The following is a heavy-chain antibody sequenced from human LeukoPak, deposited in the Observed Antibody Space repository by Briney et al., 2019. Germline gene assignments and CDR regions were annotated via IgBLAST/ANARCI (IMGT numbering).Heavy chain of an antibody. V-gene: IGHV4-59*01. CDR1: GGSITTYF. CDR3: ASVRRDGYPFGY. J-gene: IGHJ4*02. D-gene: IGHD5-24*01. CDR2: IYYIGST. Sequence: SETLSLTCTVSGGSITTYFWSWIRQPPGKGLEWIGYIYYIGSTNYNPSLKSRVTISVDTSKNQFSLKLSSVTAADTAVYYCASVRRDGYPFGYWGQGTLVTVSS.